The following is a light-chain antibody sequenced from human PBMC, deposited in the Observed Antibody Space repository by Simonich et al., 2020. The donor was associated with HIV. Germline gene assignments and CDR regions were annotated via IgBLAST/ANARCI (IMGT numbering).Light chain of an antibody. J-gene: IGKJ3*01. Sequence: DIVMSQTPLSLSVTPGQPASISCKSSQSLLHSDGKTYLYWYLQKPGQSPQLLIYEVYNRFAGVPDRFSGSGSGTDFTLKISRVEAEDVGVYYCMQSIELPPRFTFGPGTKVDIK. V-gene: IGKV2D-29*02. CDR2: EVY. CDR3: MQSIELPPRFT. CDR1: QSLLHSDGKTY.